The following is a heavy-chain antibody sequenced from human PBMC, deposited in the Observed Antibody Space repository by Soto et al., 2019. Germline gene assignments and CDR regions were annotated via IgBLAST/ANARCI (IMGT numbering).Heavy chain of an antibody. CDR3: AKDLGATPPGRSHAFDI. D-gene: IGHD1-26*01. Sequence: GGSLRLSCAASGFTFSSYAMSWVRQAPGKGLEWVSAISGSGGSTYYADSVKGRFTISRDNSKNTLYLQMNSLRAEDTAVYYCAKDLGATPPGRSHAFDIWGQGTMVTVSS. CDR2: ISGSGGST. J-gene: IGHJ3*02. V-gene: IGHV3-23*01. CDR1: GFTFSSYA.